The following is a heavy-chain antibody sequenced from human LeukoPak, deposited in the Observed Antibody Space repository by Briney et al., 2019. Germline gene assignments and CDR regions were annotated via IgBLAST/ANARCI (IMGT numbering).Heavy chain of an antibody. CDR3: ARVEGCSGGSCYSFDY. CDR1: GYTFTGYY. CDR2: INPNSGGT. Sequence: ASVKVSCKASGYTFTGYYMHWVRQAPGQGLEWRGRINPNSGGTNYAQKFQGSVTMTRDTSIRTAYMELSRLRSDDTAVYYCARVEGCSGGSCYSFDYWGQGTLVTVSS. D-gene: IGHD2-15*01. J-gene: IGHJ4*02. V-gene: IGHV1-2*06.